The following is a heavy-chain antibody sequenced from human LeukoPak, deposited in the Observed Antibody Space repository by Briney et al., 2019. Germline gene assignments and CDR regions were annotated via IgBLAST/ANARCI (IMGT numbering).Heavy chain of an antibody. V-gene: IGHV1-8*01. J-gene: IGHJ5*02. CDR3: ARGSKNRYSSSWYRFDP. CDR2: MNPNSGNT. Sequence: ASVKVPCKASGYTFTSYDINWVRQATGQGLEWMGWMNPNSGNTGYAQKFQGRVTMTRNTSISAAYMELSSLRSEDTAVYYCARGSKNRYSSSWYRFDPWGQGTLVTVSS. D-gene: IGHD6-13*01. CDR1: GYTFTSYD.